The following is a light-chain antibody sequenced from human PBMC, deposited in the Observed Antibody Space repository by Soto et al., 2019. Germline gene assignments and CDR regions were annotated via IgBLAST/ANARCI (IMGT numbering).Light chain of an antibody. CDR1: QSISSN. CDR2: AAS. J-gene: IGKJ2*01. V-gene: IGKV1-39*01. Sequence: DIQMTQSPSSLSASVGDRVTITCRASQSISSNLNWYQQKPGKAPKLLISAASSLQSGVPSRFSGSGSGTDFTITISSLQPEDFATYYCPQSYTTPYTFGQGPKLEIK. CDR3: PQSYTTPYT.